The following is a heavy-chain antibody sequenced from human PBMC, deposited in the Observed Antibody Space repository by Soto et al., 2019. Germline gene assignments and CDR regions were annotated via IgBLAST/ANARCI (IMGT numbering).Heavy chain of an antibody. J-gene: IGHJ4*02. Sequence: QVQRQESGPGLVKPAGILSLTCAVSSGSIISSNWWSWVRQSPGKGLEWIGEIFHSGNTNYNPSLKSLVTISVDKSRNQFSLNLSSVTAADTAVYYCARDRAGSRDLNYWGRGTLVTVSS. V-gene: IGHV4-4*02. CDR1: SGSIISSNW. D-gene: IGHD2-15*01. CDR3: ARDRAGSRDLNY. CDR2: IFHSGNT.